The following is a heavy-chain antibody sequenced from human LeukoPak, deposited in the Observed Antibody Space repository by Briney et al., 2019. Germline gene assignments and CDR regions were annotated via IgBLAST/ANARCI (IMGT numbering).Heavy chain of an antibody. D-gene: IGHD6-13*01. V-gene: IGHV4-39*01. Sequence: KPSETLSLTCTVSGGSISSSSYYWGWIRQPPGKGLEWIGSIYYSGSTYYNPSLKSRVTISVDTSKNQFSLKLSSVTVADTAVYYCASQYSSSWWEPRWYFDLWGRGTLVTVSS. J-gene: IGHJ2*01. CDR1: GGSISSSSYY. CDR3: ASQYSSSWWEPRWYFDL. CDR2: IYYSGST.